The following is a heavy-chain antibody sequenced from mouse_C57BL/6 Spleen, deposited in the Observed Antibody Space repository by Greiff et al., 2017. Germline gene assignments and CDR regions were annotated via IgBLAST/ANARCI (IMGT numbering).Heavy chain of an antibody. CDR2: ISDGGSYT. Sequence: EVQGVESGGGLVKPGGSLKLSCAASGFTFSSYAMSWVRQTPEKRLEWVATISDGGSYTYYPDNVKGRFPITRDNAKNNLYLQMSHLKSEDTAMYDCARGGYGNYGYYAMDDWGQGTSVTVSS. CDR3: ARGGYGNYGYYAMDD. CDR1: GFTFSSYA. J-gene: IGHJ4*01. V-gene: IGHV5-4*01. D-gene: IGHD2-1*01.